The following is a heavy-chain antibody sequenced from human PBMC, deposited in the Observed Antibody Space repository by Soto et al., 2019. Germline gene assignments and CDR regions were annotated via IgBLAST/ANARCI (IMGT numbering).Heavy chain of an antibody. D-gene: IGHD3-10*01. V-gene: IGHV4-34*01. CDR1: GGSFSGYY. CDR3: ARGWVRAAYGMDV. CDR2: INHSGST. Sequence: SETLSLTCAVYGGSFSGYYWSWIRQPPGKGLEWIGEINHSGSTNYNPSLKSRVTISVDTSKNQFSLKLSSVTAADTAVYYCARGWVRAAYGMDVWGQGTTVTVSS. J-gene: IGHJ6*02.